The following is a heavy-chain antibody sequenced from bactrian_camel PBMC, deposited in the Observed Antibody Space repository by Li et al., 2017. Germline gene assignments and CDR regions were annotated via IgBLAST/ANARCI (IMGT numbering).Heavy chain of an antibody. Sequence: HVQLVESGGGSVQAGGSLRLSCAASGQMYDTTYCMGWFRQAPGKEREVVAAIFTAAGDTHYAASVKGRFTISQDNDNHTSSLQMNNLKAEDTAIYYCAADLCFAAIHMTYSYWGQGTQVTVS. CDR2: IFTAAGDT. J-gene: IGHJ4*01. CDR3: AADLCFAAIHMTYSY. D-gene: IGHD2*01. CDR1: GQMYDTTYC. V-gene: IGHV3S54*01.